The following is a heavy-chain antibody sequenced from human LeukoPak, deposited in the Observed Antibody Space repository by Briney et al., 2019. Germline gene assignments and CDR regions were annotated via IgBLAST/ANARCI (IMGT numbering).Heavy chain of an antibody. V-gene: IGHV3-21*04. J-gene: IGHJ4*02. CDR2: ISSSSSYI. CDR3: AKDDRWLQFCC. CDR1: GFTFSSYS. D-gene: IGHD5-24*01. Sequence: EGSLRLSCAASGFTFSSYSMNWVRQAPGKGLEWVSSISSSSSYIYYADSVRGRFTISRDNSRNTVYLQMNSLRAEDTAVYYCAKDDRWLQFCCWGQGTLVTVSA.